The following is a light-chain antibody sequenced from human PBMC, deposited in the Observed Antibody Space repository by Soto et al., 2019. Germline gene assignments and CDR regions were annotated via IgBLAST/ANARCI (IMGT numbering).Light chain of an antibody. Sequence: DIQMTQSPSSVSASVGDRVTITCRASQGISSWLAWYQQKPGKAPELLLYTASSLQSGVPSRFGGSGSGTDFTLTISSLQPEESATYYCQQAGSFPPTFGQGTKVEIK. V-gene: IGKV1-12*01. CDR3: QQAGSFPPT. J-gene: IGKJ1*01. CDR1: QGISSW. CDR2: TAS.